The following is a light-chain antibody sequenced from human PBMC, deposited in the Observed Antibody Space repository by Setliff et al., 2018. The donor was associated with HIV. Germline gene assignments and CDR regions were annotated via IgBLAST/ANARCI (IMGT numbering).Light chain of an antibody. CDR2: DVS. CDR1: SSDVGAYNY. J-gene: IGLJ1*01. Sequence: QSALTQPASVSGSPGQSITISCTGTSSDVGAYNYVSWYQQHPGKAPKLMIYDVSSRPSGISSRFSGSKSGNTASLTISGLQAEDEADYYCGSCTTTSPCAFGTGTKV. CDR3: GSCTTTSPCA. V-gene: IGLV2-14*03.